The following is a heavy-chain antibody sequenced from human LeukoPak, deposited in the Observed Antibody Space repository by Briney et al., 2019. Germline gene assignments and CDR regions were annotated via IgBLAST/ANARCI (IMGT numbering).Heavy chain of an antibody. D-gene: IGHD5-12*01. Sequence: ASVKVSCKASGYTFTSYGISWVRQAPGQGLEWMGWISAYNGNTNYAQKLQGRVTMTTDTSTSTVYMELSSLRSEDTAVYYCASESAGYSGYDYVHYWGQGTLVTVSS. CDR1: GYTFTSYG. J-gene: IGHJ4*02. CDR3: ASESAGYSGYDYVHY. V-gene: IGHV1-18*01. CDR2: ISAYNGNT.